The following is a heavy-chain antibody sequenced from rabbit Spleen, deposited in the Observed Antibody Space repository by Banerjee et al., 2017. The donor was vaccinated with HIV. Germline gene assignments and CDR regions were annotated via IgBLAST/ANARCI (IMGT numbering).Heavy chain of an antibody. CDR3: ARDTSSSFSSYGMDL. CDR2: IDTGSSGFT. V-gene: IGHV1S45*01. Sequence: QEQLVESGGGLVKPGAALTLTCIASGVSFSGNSYMCWVRQAPGKGLEWIACIDTGSSGFTYFASWAKGRFTISKTSSTTVTLQVTSLTAADTATYFCARDTSSSFSSYGMDLWGQGTLVTVS. D-gene: IGHD1-1*01. J-gene: IGHJ6*01. CDR1: GVSFSGNSY.